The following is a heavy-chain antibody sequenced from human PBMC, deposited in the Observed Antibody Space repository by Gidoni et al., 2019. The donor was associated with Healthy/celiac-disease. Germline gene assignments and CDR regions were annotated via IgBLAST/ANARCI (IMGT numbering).Heavy chain of an antibody. D-gene: IGHD1-7*01. CDR1: GGSISSGGYY. V-gene: IGHV4-31*03. CDR2: IYYSGST. J-gene: IGHJ6*02. Sequence: QVQLQESGPGLVKPSPTLSLTCTVSGGSISSGGYYWSWIRQHPGKGLEWLGYIYYSGSTYYNPSLKSRFTISVDTSKNQFSLKLSSVTAADTAVYYCARDQIEHNWNYPLGMDVWGQGTTVTVSS. CDR3: ARDQIEHNWNYPLGMDV.